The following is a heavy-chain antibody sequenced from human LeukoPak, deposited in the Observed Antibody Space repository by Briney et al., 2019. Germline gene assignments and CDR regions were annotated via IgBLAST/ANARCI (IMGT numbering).Heavy chain of an antibody. D-gene: IGHD3-16*02. J-gene: IGHJ4*02. CDR3: ARSWARLGELSLSFDY. CDR2: NNHSRST. Sequence: SDTLSLTCAVYGGPFRVYYWSCIRHPPGKGREWIGENNHSRSTNYNPSLKSRVTISVDTSKHLFSLKLSSVTAADTAVYYCARSWARLGELSLSFDYWGQGTLVTVSS. V-gene: IGHV4-34*01. CDR1: GGPFRVYY.